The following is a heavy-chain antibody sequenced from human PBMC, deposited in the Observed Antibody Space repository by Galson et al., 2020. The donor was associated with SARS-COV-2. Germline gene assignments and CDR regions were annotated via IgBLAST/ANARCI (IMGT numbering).Heavy chain of an antibody. Sequence: SETLSLTCTVSGGSISSGGYYWSWIRQHPGKGLEWIGYIYYSGSTYYNPSLKSRVTISVDTSKNQFSLKLSSVTAADTAVYYCARDYWVAAGWFEGMDVWGQGTTVTVSS. CDR1: GGSISSGGYY. D-gene: IGHD6-13*01. CDR3: ARDYWVAAGWFEGMDV. CDR2: IYYSGST. J-gene: IGHJ6*02. V-gene: IGHV4-31*03.